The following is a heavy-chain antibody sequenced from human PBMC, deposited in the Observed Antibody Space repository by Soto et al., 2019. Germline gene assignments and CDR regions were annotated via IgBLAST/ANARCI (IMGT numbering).Heavy chain of an antibody. Sequence: IXSLTCHVACVSISSSSYYLVWIRQPPGKGLEWIGSIYYSGSTYYNPSLKSRVTISVDTSKNQFSLKLSSVTAADTAVYYCARSGGSSWFYYYYGMDVWGQGTTVTVSS. CDR2: IYYSGST. D-gene: IGHD6-13*01. CDR1: CVSISSSSYY. J-gene: IGHJ6*02. CDR3: ARSGGSSWFYYYYGMDV. V-gene: IGHV4-39*01.